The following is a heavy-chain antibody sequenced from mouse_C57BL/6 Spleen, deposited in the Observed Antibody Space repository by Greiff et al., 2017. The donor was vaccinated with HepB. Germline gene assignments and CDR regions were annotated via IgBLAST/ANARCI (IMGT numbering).Heavy chain of an antibody. CDR2: IDPSDSET. D-gene: IGHD3-3*01. Sequence: QVQLQQPGAELVRPGSSVKLSCKASGYTFTSYWMHWVKQRPIQGLEWIGNIDPSDSETHYNQKFKDKATLTVDKSSSTAYMQLSSLTSEDSAVYYCAREGTSLYYFDYWGQGTTLTVSS. V-gene: IGHV1-52*01. CDR3: AREGTSLYYFDY. CDR1: GYTFTSYW. J-gene: IGHJ2*01.